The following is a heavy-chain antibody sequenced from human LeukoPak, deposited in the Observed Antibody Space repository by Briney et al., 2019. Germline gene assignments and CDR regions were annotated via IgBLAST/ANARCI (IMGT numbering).Heavy chain of an antibody. J-gene: IGHJ6*03. D-gene: IGHD3-9*01. V-gene: IGHV4-39*07. CDR2: IYYSGST. Sequence: SETLSLTCTVSGGSISSSSYYWGWIRQPPGKGLEWIGSIYYSGSTNYNPSLKSRVTISVDTSKNQFSLKLSSVTAADTAVYYCARDRGYFDSSYYYYYMDVWGKGTTVTIS. CDR3: ARDRGYFDSSYYYYYMDV. CDR1: GGSISSSSYY.